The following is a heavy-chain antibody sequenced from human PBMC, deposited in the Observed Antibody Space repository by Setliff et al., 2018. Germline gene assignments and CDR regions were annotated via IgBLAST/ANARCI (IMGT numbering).Heavy chain of an antibody. CDR1: GFSLSIFW. D-gene: IGHD3-10*01. CDR2: IKQDGSDK. Sequence: GGSLRLSCAASGFSLSIFWMSWVRQAPGKGLEWVASIKQDGSDKYYVDSVKGRFTISRDNAKNSLFLQMNSLRAEDTAMYYCASSSGWIPWIQHWGPGTLVTVSS. J-gene: IGHJ1*01. CDR3: ASSSGWIPWIQH. V-gene: IGHV3-7*01.